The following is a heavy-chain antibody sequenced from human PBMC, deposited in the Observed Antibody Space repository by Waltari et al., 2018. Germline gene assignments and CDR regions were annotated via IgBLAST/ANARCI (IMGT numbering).Heavy chain of an antibody. V-gene: IGHV3-74*01. CDR2: INSDGSST. CDR1: GFTFSRYW. Sequence: EEQLVESGGGLAQPGESLRLSCAASGFTFSRYWMDWVRQAPGKGLVCVSRINSDGSSTTYADSVKGRFTISRDNGKNTLYVQMNRLRAEDTAVYYCARVATKTYSSPVPGRPYYYGMDVWGQGTTVTVSS. CDR3: ARVATKTYSSPVPGRPYYYGMDV. J-gene: IGHJ6*02. D-gene: IGHD3-22*01.